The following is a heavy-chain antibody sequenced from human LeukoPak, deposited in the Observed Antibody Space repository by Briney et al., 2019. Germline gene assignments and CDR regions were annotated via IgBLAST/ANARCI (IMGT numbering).Heavy chain of an antibody. CDR2: ISTSGSTK. CDR1: GFSLSSYE. CDR3: ARRHSSSTSCTLDY. J-gene: IGHJ4*02. D-gene: IGHD2-2*01. V-gene: IGHV3-48*03. Sequence: PGGSLRLSCAASGFSLSSYEVNWVRQAPGKGLEWVSYISTSGSTKYYGDSVKGRFTISRDNAENSLYLQMNSLRAEDTAVYYCARRHSSSTSCTLDYWGQGTLVTVSS.